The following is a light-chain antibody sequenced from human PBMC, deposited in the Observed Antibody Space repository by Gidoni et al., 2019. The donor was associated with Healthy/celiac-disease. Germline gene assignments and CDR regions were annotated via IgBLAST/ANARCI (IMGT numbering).Light chain of an antibody. J-gene: IGKJ4*01. V-gene: IGKV3-11*01. CDR1: QRVSSY. CDR2: DAS. Sequence: EIVVTQSPATLSLSPGERAPLSGRASQRVSSYLAWYQQKPGQAPRLLIYDASNRATDIPSRFSGSGSGTDFTLTISSLEPEDVAVYYCQQRSNWPLTFGGGTKVEIK. CDR3: QQRSNWPLT.